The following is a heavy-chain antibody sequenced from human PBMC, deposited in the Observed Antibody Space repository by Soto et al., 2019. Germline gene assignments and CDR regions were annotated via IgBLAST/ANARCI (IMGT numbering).Heavy chain of an antibody. D-gene: IGHD1-26*01. CDR1: GFTFSSYA. CDR2: ISGSGGST. J-gene: IGHJ4*02. V-gene: IGHV3-23*01. Sequence: EVQLLESGGGLVQPGGSLRLSCAASGFTFSSYAMRWVRQAPVKGLEWVSAISGSGGSTYYADSVKGRFTISRDNSKKPLYLQMNRLRAEDTAVYYCARRGSGSYYDYWGQGTLVTVSS. CDR3: ARRGSGSYYDY.